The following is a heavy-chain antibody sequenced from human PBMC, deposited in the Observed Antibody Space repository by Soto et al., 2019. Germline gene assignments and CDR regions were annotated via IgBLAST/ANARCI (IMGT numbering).Heavy chain of an antibody. CDR2: ISSSSSYI. CDR3: ARVASSWYGNDY. J-gene: IGHJ4*02. CDR1: GFTFSSYS. Sequence: TGGSLRLSCAASGFTFSSYSMNWVRQAPGKGLEWVSSISSSSSYIYYADSVKGRFTISRDNAKNSLYLQMNSLRAEDTAVYYCARVASSWYGNDYWGQGTLVTVSS. V-gene: IGHV3-21*01. D-gene: IGHD6-13*01.